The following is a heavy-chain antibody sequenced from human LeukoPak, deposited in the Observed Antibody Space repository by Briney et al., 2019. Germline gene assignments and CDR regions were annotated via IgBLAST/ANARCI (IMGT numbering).Heavy chain of an antibody. V-gene: IGHV4-38-2*02. D-gene: IGHD2-15*01. CDR3: ARGWVGYCSGGSCYTGFQH. CDR2: IYHSGST. CDR1: GYSIGSGYY. J-gene: IGHJ1*01. Sequence: SETLSLTCTVSGYSIGSGYYWGWIRQPPGKGLEWIGSIYHSGSTYYNPSLKSRVTISVDTSKNQFSLKLSSVTAADTAVYYCARGWVGYCSGGSCYTGFQHWGQGTLVTVSS.